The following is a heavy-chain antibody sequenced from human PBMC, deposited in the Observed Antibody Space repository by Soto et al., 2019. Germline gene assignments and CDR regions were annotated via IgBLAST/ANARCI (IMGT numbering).Heavy chain of an antibody. D-gene: IGHD1-7*01. V-gene: IGHV4-39*01. CDR1: GGSISSSSYY. J-gene: IGHJ4*02. CDR2: INYSGST. CDR3: AELRADY. Sequence: QLQLQASGPGLVKPSETLSLTCTVSGGSISSSSYYWGWIRQPQGKGVEWIGSINYSGSTYYTPTLKSRVTRSVDTSKNQFSLNLSSVTVADTAVYYCAELRADYWGQGTLVTVSS.